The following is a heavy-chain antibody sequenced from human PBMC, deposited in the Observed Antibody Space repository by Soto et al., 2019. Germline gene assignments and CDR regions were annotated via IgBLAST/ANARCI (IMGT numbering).Heavy chain of an antibody. CDR1: GGSFSGYY. V-gene: IGHV4-34*01. Sequence: QVQLQQWGAGLLKPSETLSLTCAVYGGSFSGYYWSWIRQPPGKGLEWIGEINHSGSTNYNPSLKXXVXIXXDTSKNQSSLKLSSVTAADTAVYYCARGGNSGYVWWGQGTLVTVSS. CDR2: INHSGST. CDR3: ARGGNSGYVW. J-gene: IGHJ4*02. D-gene: IGHD5-12*01.